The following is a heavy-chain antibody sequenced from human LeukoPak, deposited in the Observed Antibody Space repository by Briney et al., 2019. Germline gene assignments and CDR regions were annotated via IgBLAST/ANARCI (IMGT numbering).Heavy chain of an antibody. J-gene: IGHJ3*02. CDR2: TNHSGST. V-gene: IGHV4-34*01. Sequence: SETLSLTCAVYGGSFSGYYWSWIRQPPGKGLEWIGETNHSGSTNYNPSLKSRVTISVDTSKNQFSLKLSSVTAADTAVYCCARGPYSYDSSGAFDIWGQGTMVTVSS. CDR1: GGSFSGYY. CDR3: ARGPYSYDSSGAFDI. D-gene: IGHD3-22*01.